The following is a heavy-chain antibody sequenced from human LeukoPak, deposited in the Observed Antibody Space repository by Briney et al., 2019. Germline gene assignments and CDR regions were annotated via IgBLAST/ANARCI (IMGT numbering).Heavy chain of an antibody. D-gene: IGHD3-9*01. CDR3: AKSVLGYYDFLTAYYGPDN. J-gene: IGHJ4*02. V-gene: IGHV3-20*04. Sequence: GGSLRLSCAASGFTFDDYGMSWVRQAPGKGLEWGSGINWNGGSTAYADSVKGRFTNSRDNAKNSLYLQMNRLRAGDTAVYYCAKSVLGYYDFLTAYYGPDNWGQGTLVTVSS. CDR1: GFTFDDYG. CDR2: INWNGGST.